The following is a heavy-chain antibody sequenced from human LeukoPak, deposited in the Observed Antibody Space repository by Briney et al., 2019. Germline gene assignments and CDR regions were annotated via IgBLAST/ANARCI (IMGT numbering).Heavy chain of an antibody. CDR3: AKEPLAVTNWFDP. D-gene: IGHD4-11*01. J-gene: IGHJ5*02. V-gene: IGHV3-30*02. CDR2: IRFDGTNK. CDR1: GFTFSSYG. Sequence: GGSLRLSCAASGFTFSSYGMHWVRQAPGKGLEWVGFIRFDGTNKYYGDSVKGRFTISRDNSKNTLYLQMNSLRAEDTAVYYCAKEPLAVTNWFDPWGQGTLVTVSS.